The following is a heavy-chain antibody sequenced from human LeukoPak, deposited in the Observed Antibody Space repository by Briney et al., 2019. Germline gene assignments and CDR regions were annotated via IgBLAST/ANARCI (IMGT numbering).Heavy chain of an antibody. Sequence: SETLSLTCTVSGGSISSYYWSWIRQPPGKGLEWIGYIYYSGSTNYNPSLKSRVTISVDTSKNQFSLKLSSVTAADTAVYYCARHSRQGPTYYDFWSGYSLDYWGQGTLVTVSS. D-gene: IGHD3-3*01. CDR3: ARHSRQGPTYYDFWSGYSLDY. CDR2: IYYSGST. V-gene: IGHV4-59*08. J-gene: IGHJ4*02. CDR1: GGSISSYY.